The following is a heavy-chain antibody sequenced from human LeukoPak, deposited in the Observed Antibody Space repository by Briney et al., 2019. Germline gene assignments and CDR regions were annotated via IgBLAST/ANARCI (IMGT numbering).Heavy chain of an antibody. V-gene: IGHV4-4*09. D-gene: IGHD6-6*01. J-gene: IGHJ6*03. Sequence: SETLSLTCTVSGGSISSYYWSWIRQPPGKGLELIGYIYTSGSTTYNPSLKSRVTISVDTSKNQFSLKLSSVTAADTAEYYCASLSYSSSSYYYYYMDVWAKGPRSPSP. CDR1: GGSISSYY. CDR3: ASLSYSSSSYYYYYMDV. CDR2: IYTSGST.